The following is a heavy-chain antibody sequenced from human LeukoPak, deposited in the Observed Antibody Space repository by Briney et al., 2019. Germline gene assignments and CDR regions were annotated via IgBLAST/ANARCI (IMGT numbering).Heavy chain of an antibody. J-gene: IGHJ4*02. CDR1: GGSISSSSYY. V-gene: IGHV4-39*07. CDR2: IYYSGST. D-gene: IGHD6-19*01. CDR3: ARDRRAIAVAGHFDY. Sequence: KPSETLSLTCTVSGGSISSSSYYWGWIRQPPGKGLEWIGSIYYSGSTYYNPSLKSRVTISVDTSKNQFSLKLSSVTAADTAVYYCARDRRAIAVAGHFDYWGQGTLVTVSS.